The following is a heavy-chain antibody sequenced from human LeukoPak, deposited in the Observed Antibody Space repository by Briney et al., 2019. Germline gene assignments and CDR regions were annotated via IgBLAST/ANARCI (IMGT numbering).Heavy chain of an antibody. Sequence: GSLRLSCAASGFAFSSYDMSWIRQPPGKGLEWIGSIYYSGSTYYNPSLKSRVTISVDTSKNQFSLKLSSVTAADTAVYYCARRITMVRGVLTPFDYWGQGTLVTVSS. V-gene: IGHV4-39*01. D-gene: IGHD3-10*01. CDR1: GFAFSSYD. CDR3: ARRITMVRGVLTPFDY. CDR2: IYYSGST. J-gene: IGHJ4*02.